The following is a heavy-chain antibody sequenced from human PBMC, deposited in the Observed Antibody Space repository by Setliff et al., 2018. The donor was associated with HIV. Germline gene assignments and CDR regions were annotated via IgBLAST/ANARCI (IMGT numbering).Heavy chain of an antibody. CDR1: GYTFTTYS. V-gene: IGHV1-3*01. CDR2: INVGKGDT. J-gene: IGHJ6*03. CDR3: ARGALLAVFDFDHWGRGTQVTVSSYYYYMDV. D-gene: IGHD3-9*01. Sequence: ASVKVSCKASGYTFTTYSLHWVRQAPGQSLEWMGWINVGKGDTKYSQDLQGRITITRDTTANTAYMELSSLRSDDTAAYFCARGALLAVFDFDHWGRGTQVTVSSYYYYMDVWGAGTTVTVSS.